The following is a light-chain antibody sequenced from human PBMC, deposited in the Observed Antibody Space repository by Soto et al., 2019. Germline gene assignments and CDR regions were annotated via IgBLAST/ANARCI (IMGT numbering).Light chain of an antibody. Sequence: QSALTQPPSASGSPGQSVTISCTGTRSDVGGYNYVSWYQQHPGKAPKLMISEVSKRPSGVPDRFSGSKSGNTASLTVSGLQAEDEADYYCSSFAGNNKLVFGGGTKRTVL. CDR2: EVS. CDR1: RSDVGGYNY. V-gene: IGLV2-8*01. CDR3: SSFAGNNKLV. J-gene: IGLJ2*01.